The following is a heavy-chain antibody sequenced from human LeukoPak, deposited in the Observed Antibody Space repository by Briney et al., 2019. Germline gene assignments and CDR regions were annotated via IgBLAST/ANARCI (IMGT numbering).Heavy chain of an antibody. CDR2: FSGGGGDT. D-gene: IGHD5-18*01. J-gene: IGHJ4*02. CDR1: GFSFSSYA. V-gene: IGHV3-23*01. CDR3: ARTEGWGYSYGRFDY. Sequence: GGSLRLSCAASGFSFSSYAMSWVRQPPGKGLEWVSSFSGGGGDTYYADSVKGRFTISRDNSKNTLCLQMNSLRVEDTAVYYCARTEGWGYSYGRFDYWGQGTLVTVSS.